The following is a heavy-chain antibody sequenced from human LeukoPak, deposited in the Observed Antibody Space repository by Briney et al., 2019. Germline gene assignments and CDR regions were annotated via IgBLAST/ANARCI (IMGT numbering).Heavy chain of an antibody. Sequence: SETLSLTCTVSGGSISSFYWTWIRQPPGKGLEWIGYIYYSGTTNYNPSLKSRVTISVDTSENQFSLKLSSVTPADTAVYYCARDPRGDSDFDYWGQGTLVTVSS. CDR3: ARDPRGDSDFDY. CDR2: IYYSGTT. D-gene: IGHD2-21*02. J-gene: IGHJ4*02. V-gene: IGHV4-59*01. CDR1: GGSISSFY.